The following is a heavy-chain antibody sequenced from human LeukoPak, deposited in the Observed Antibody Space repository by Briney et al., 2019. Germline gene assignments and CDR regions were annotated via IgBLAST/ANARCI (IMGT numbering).Heavy chain of an antibody. CDR1: GGSFSGQY. CDR2: STHSGST. V-gene: IGHV4-34*01. D-gene: IGHD2-2*01. CDR3: ARGRTGAAALDF. Sequence: PSETLSLTCAVYGGSFSGQYWTWIRQPPGKGLEWIGESTHSGSTNYNPSLKSRVTISVDTSKSQFSLKLTSVTAADTAVYHCARGRTGAAALDFWGPGTLVTVSS. J-gene: IGHJ4*02.